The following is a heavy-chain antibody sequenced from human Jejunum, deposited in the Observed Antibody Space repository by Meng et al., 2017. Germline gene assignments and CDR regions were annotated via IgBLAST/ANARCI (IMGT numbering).Heavy chain of an antibody. D-gene: IGHD2-2*02. CDR1: GYTFTNYI. CDR2: INAGNGDT. CDR3: AGPDCTSTSCYTLEY. Sequence: QVQRVQSGAEVKKPGASVKVSGKASGYTFTNYIIHWVRQAPGQSLEWMGWINAGNGDTKYSQRFQDTVTFTRDTSASTAYMELSSLTSEDTAVYYCAGPDCTSTSCYTLEYWGQGTLVTVSS. J-gene: IGHJ4*02. V-gene: IGHV1-3*01.